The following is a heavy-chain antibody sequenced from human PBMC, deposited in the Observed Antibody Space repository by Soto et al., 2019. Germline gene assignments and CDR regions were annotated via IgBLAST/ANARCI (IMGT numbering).Heavy chain of an antibody. CDR3: AREDITLVRNRDYYYGMDV. D-gene: IGHD3-10*01. CDR2: INPDSGGT. V-gene: IGHV1-2*02. J-gene: IGHJ6*02. Sequence: GASVKVSCKASGYTFSDHYIHWVRQAPGQGLEWMGWINPDSGGTNYAQKFQGRVTMTRDTSISTGYMELSSLRSDDTAVYYCAREDITLVRNRDYYYGMDVWGQGTTVTVSS. CDR1: GYTFSDHY.